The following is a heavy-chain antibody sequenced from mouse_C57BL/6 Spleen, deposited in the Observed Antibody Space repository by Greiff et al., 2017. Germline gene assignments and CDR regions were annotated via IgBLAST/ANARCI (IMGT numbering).Heavy chain of an antibody. Sequence: EVQLQQSGPELVKPGASVKISCKASGYTFTDYYMNWVKQSHGKSLEWIGDINPNNGGTSYNQKVKGKATLTVDKSSSTAYMELRSLTSEDSAVYYCARSLLYYYAMDYWGQGTSVTVSS. CDR3: ARSLLYYYAMDY. CDR1: GYTFTDYY. V-gene: IGHV1-26*01. J-gene: IGHJ4*01. CDR2: INPNNGGT.